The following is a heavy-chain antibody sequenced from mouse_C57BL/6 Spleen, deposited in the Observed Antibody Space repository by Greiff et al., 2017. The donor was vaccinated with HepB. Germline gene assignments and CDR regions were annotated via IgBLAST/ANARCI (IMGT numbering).Heavy chain of an antibody. CDR2: ISSGSSTI. Sequence: EVNLVESGGGLVKPGGSLKLSCAASGFTFSDYGMHWVRQAPEKGLEWVAYISSGSSTIYYADTVKGRFTISRDNAKNTLFLQMTSLRSEDTAMYYCANDYDVRFAYWGQGTLVTVSA. V-gene: IGHV5-17*01. CDR3: ANDYDVRFAY. J-gene: IGHJ3*01. CDR1: GFTFSDYG. D-gene: IGHD2-4*01.